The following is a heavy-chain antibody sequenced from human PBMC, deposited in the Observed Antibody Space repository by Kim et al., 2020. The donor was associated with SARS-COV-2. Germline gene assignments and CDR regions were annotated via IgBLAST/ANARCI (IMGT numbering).Heavy chain of an antibody. Sequence: GESLKISCKGSGYSFTSYWIGWVRQMPGKGLEWMGIIYPGDSDTRYSPSFQGKVTISADKSISTAYLQWSSLKASDTAMYYCARAPLGVYYGSGTYFDYWGQGTLVTVSS. V-gene: IGHV5-51*01. CDR1: GYSFTSYW. CDR2: IYPGDSDT. J-gene: IGHJ4*02. D-gene: IGHD3-10*01. CDR3: ARAPLGVYYGSGTYFDY.